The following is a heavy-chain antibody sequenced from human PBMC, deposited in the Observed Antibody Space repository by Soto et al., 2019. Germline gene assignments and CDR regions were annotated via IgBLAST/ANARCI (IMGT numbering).Heavy chain of an antibody. CDR3: ARSFYWVRGVNGMDV. CDR2: IYSGGST. D-gene: IGHD3-10*01. CDR1: GFTVSSNY. V-gene: IGHV3-66*01. J-gene: IGHJ6*02. Sequence: GGSLRLSCAASGFTVSSNYMSWVRQAPGKGLEWVSVIYSGGSTYYADSVKGRFTISRDNSKNTLYLQMNSLRAEDTAVYYCARSFYWVRGVNGMDVWGQGTTVTVSS.